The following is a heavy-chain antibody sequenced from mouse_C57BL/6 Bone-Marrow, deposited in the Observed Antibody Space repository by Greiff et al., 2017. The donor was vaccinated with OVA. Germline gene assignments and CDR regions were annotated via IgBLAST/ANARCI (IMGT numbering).Heavy chain of an antibody. J-gene: IGHJ3*01. D-gene: IGHD2-5*01. CDR2: IHPNSGST. Sequence: QVQLQQPGAELVKPGASVKLSCKASGYTFTSYWMHWVKQRPGQGLEWIGMIHPNSGSTNYNEKFKSKATLTVDKSSSTAYMQLSSLTSEDSAVYYCARYRSNYNTGFAYWGQGTLVTVSA. V-gene: IGHV1-64*01. CDR1: GYTFTSYW. CDR3: ARYRSNYNTGFAY.